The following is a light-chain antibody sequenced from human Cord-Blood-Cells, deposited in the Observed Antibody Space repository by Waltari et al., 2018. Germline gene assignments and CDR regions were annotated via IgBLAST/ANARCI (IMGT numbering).Light chain of an antibody. V-gene: IGKV3-15*01. CDR2: GAS. CDR3: QQYNNWPYT. CDR1: QSVSSN. J-gene: IGKJ2*01. Sequence: LSVSPGERATLSCRASQSVSSNLAWYQQKPGQAPRLLIYGASTRATGIPARFSGSGSGTEFTLTISSLQSEDFAVYYCQQYNNWPYTFGQGTKLEIK.